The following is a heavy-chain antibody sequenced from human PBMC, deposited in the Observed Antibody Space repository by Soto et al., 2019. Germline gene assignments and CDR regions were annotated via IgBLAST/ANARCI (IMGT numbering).Heavy chain of an antibody. CDR1: GGTFSSYT. CDR2: IIPILGIA. D-gene: IGHD2-2*02. Sequence: ASVKVSCKASGGTFSSYTISLVRQAPGQGLEWMGRIIPILGIANYAQKFQGRVTITADKSTSTAYMELSSLRSEDTAVYYCARADCSSTSCYSGLAWGQGTLVTVSS. V-gene: IGHV1-69*02. CDR3: ARADCSSTSCYSGLA. J-gene: IGHJ4*02.